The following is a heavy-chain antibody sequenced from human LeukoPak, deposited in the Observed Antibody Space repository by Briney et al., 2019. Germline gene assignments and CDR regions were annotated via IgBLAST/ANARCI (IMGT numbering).Heavy chain of an antibody. CDR1: GFSLSNYG. J-gene: IGHJ4*02. V-gene: IGHV3-33*01. D-gene: IGHD3-16*01. Sequence: PGKSLRLSCAASGFSLSNYGLHWIRQGPGKGLEWLAVINYDGSNRYYADSVKGRFTISKDSSENTLYLQMNSLRADDTAMYYCARWGGTRQFYFDYWGQGTLATVSS. CDR2: INYDGSNR. CDR3: ARWGGTRQFYFDY.